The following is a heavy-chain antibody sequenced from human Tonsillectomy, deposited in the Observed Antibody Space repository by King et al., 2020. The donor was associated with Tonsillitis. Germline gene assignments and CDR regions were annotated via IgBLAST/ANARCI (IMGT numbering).Heavy chain of an antibody. CDR3: AREPMIASFFDALDV. Sequence: VQLVESGGGLVQPGGSLRLSCAASGFTFSRYDMHWVRQVPGKGLEWVSTIGTVDDKYYRDSVKGRFSISREDARNSLYLQMNSLRAWDTAVYYCAREPMIASFFDALDVWGQGTLVTVSS. CDR2: IGTVDDK. CDR1: GFTFSRYD. D-gene: IGHD2-21*01. J-gene: IGHJ3*01. V-gene: IGHV3-13*01.